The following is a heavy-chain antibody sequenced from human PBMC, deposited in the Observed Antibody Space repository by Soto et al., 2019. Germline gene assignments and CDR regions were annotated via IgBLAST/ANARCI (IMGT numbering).Heavy chain of an antibody. CDR3: ARCGTDCSLDY. Sequence: QVQLVESGGGVVQPGRSLKLTCTTSGFTFKNYGIHWVRQAPGKGLEWVAIIWYDGKTKYYADSVKGRFTVSRDNIDNMAYLQVDSLRDDDTAVYYCARCGTDCSLDYWGQGTLVTVSS. CDR2: IWYDGKTK. J-gene: IGHJ4*02. V-gene: IGHV3-33*01. CDR1: GFTFKNYG. D-gene: IGHD2-21*02.